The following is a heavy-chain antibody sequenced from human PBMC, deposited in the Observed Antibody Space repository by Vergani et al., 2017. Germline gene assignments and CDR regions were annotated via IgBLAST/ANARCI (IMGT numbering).Heavy chain of an antibody. CDR3: ARVTPRGYCSGGSCVDY. V-gene: IGHV1-2*02. Sequence: QVQLVQSGAEVKKPGASVKVSCKASGYTFTGYYMHWVRQAPGQGLEWMGWINPNSGGTNYAQKFQGRVTMTRDTSISTAHMELSRLRSDDTAVYYCARVTPRGYCSGGSCVDYWGQGTLVTVSS. CDR1: GYTFTGYY. CDR2: INPNSGGT. D-gene: IGHD2-15*01. J-gene: IGHJ4*02.